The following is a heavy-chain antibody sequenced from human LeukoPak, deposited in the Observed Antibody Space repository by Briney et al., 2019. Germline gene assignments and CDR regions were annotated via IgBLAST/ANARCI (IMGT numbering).Heavy chain of an antibody. CDR2: ISYDGSNK. D-gene: IGHD5-18*01. J-gene: IGHJ4*02. Sequence: GRSLRLSCAASGFTFSSYAMHWVRQAPGKGLEWVAVISYDGSNKYYADSVRGRFTISRDNSKNTLYLQMNSLRVEDTAVYYCAAQSGYNFGSSTYWGQGTLVTVSS. CDR3: AAQSGYNFGSSTY. CDR1: GFTFSSYA. V-gene: IGHV3-30-3*01.